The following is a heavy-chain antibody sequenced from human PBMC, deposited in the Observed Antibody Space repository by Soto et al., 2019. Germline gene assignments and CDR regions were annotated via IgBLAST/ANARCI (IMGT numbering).Heavy chain of an antibody. V-gene: IGHV3-7*05. Sequence: VQLVESGGGLVQPGGSLRLSCAASGFTFSGYWMTWVRQAPGKGLEWVANINQDGSEKYYVDSVKGRFTISRDNAKNSLYLQMNSLRADDTAVYYCARDWNGYRDYWGQGILVTVSS. CDR3: ARDWNGYRDY. CDR1: GFTFSGYW. D-gene: IGHD5-12*01. J-gene: IGHJ4*02. CDR2: INQDGSEK.